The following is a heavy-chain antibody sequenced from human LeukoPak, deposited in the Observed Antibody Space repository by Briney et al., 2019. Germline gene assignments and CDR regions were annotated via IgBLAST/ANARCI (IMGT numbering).Heavy chain of an antibody. V-gene: IGHV1-69*01. CDR2: IIPIFGTA. Sequence: SVKVSCKASGGTFSSYAISWMRQAPGQGLEWMGGIIPIFGTANYAQKFQGRVTITADESTSTAYMELSSLRSEDTAVYYCARDIQRVYCSSTSCYLNWFDPWGQGTLVTVSS. D-gene: IGHD2-2*01. J-gene: IGHJ5*02. CDR3: ARDIQRVYCSSTSCYLNWFDP. CDR1: GGTFSSYA.